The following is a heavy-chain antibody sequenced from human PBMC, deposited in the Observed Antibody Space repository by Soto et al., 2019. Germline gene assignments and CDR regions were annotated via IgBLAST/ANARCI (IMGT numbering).Heavy chain of an antibody. J-gene: IGHJ4*02. D-gene: IGHD4-4*01. CDR2: IYHSGST. CDR3: ARGMTTVTTLDY. V-gene: IGHV4-30-2*01. CDR1: GGSISSGGYS. Sequence: QLQLQESGSGLVKPSQTLSLTCAVSGGSISSGGYSCSWIRQPPGQGLERSGYIYHSGSTYYNPYLKSRVTISVDRSKNQFSVKLGSVSAADTAGYYFARGMTTVTTLDYWGQGTRVTVYS.